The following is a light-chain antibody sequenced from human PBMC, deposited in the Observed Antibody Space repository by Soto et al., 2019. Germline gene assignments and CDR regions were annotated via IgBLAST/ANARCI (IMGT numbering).Light chain of an antibody. CDR2: DAS. CDR3: QQYGTSPQT. V-gene: IGKV3D-20*01. Sequence: EIVLTQSPATLSLSPGERATLSCGASQSVNNNYLAWYQQKPGLAPRLLIYDASSRATGIPDRFSGSGSGTDFTLTISRLEPEDFAVYSCQQYGTSPQTFGQGTKVGIK. J-gene: IGKJ1*01. CDR1: QSVNNNY.